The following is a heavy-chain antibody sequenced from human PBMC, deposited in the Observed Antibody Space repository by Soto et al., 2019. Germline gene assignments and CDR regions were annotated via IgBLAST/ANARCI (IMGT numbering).Heavy chain of an antibody. D-gene: IGHD1-26*01. Sequence: QAQLQESGPGLVKPSETLSLTCTVFSDSIDSSDWWNWVRQSPGRGLEWIGEISHGGKTNYNPSLMSRVTMSVDMSKNQFYLSVNSVTAADTAVYYCARDTKTASGQWYFDLWGRGTLVTVSS. CDR2: ISHGGKT. CDR1: SDSIDSSDW. J-gene: IGHJ2*01. CDR3: ARDTKTASGQWYFDL. V-gene: IGHV4-4*02.